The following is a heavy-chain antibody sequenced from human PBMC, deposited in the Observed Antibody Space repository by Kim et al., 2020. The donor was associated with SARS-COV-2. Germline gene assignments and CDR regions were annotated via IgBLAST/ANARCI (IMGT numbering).Heavy chain of an antibody. J-gene: IGHJ4*02. CDR2: ISWNSGSI. Sequence: GGSLRLSCAASGFTFDDYAMHWVRQAPGKGLEWVSGISWNSGSIGYADSVKGRFTISRDNAKNSLYLQMNSLRAEDTALYYCAKDLGSSRVHYFDYWGQG. D-gene: IGHD6-13*01. CDR3: AKDLGSSRVHYFDY. V-gene: IGHV3-9*01. CDR1: GFTFDDYA.